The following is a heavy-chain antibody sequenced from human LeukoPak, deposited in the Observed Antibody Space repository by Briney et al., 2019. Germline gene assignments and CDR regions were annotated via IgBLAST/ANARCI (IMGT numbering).Heavy chain of an antibody. V-gene: IGHV3-23*01. J-gene: IGHJ4*02. CDR1: GFTFSSYA. D-gene: IGHD1-26*01. CDR2: ISGSGGST. CDR3: AKGVRSGSLTQFDY. Sequence: QAGGSLRLSCAASGFTFSSYAMSWVRQAPGKGLEWVSAISGSGGSTYYADSVKGRFTISRDNSKNTLYLQMNSLRAEDTAVYYCAKGVRSGSLTQFDYWGQGTLVTVSS.